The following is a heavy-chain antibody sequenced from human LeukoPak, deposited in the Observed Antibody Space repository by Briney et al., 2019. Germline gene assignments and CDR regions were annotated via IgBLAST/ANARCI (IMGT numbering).Heavy chain of an antibody. CDR1: GFTFSSYA. V-gene: IGHV3-30-3*01. Sequence: GGSLRLSCAASGFTFSSYAMHWVRQAPGKGLEWVAVISYDGSNKYYADSAQGRFTISRDNSKNTLYLQMNSLRAEDTAVYYCAKDLGYSSSWSDYWGQGTLVTVSS. CDR2: ISYDGSNK. D-gene: IGHD6-13*01. J-gene: IGHJ4*02. CDR3: AKDLGYSSSWSDY.